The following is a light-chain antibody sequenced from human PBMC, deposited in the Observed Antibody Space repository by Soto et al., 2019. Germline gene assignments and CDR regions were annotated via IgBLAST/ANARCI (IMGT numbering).Light chain of an antibody. CDR2: DAS. V-gene: IGKV1-5*01. J-gene: IGKJ1*01. Sequence: DIQMTQSPSTLSASVGDRVTITCRASQSISSWLAWYQQKPGKAPKLLIYDASSLESGVPSRFSGSGSGAEFTLTISSLQPDDFATYYCQQYNSLWTFGQGTRWISN. CDR3: QQYNSLWT. CDR1: QSISSW.